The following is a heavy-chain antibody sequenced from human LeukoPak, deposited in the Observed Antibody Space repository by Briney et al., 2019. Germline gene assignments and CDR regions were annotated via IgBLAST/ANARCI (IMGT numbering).Heavy chain of an antibody. V-gene: IGHV1-2*02. J-gene: IGHJ6*03. CDR1: GSTFTGYY. D-gene: IGHD6-19*01. CDR3: ARDLYQWLPSTGPRDYYYYMDV. Sequence: ASVKVSRKASGSTFTGYYIHRVRHAPGQGLEHMGWINPNSGGTNYAQKFQGRVTMTRDPSISTAYMELSRLRSDDTAVYYCARDLYQWLPSTGPRDYYYYMDVWGEGTTVTVSS. CDR2: INPNSGGT.